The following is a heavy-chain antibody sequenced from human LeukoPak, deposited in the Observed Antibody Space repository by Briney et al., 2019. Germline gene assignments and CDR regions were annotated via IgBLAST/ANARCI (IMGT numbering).Heavy chain of an antibody. CDR3: AADGSDFWSGYPYYFDY. Sequence: GASVKVSCKASGFTFTSSAVQWVRQARGQRLEWIGWTVVGSGNTNYAQKFQERVTITRDMSTSTAYMELSSLRSEDTAVYYCAADGSDFWSGYPYYFDYWGQGTLVTVSS. D-gene: IGHD3-3*01. CDR2: TVVGSGNT. J-gene: IGHJ4*02. V-gene: IGHV1-58*01. CDR1: GFTFTSSA.